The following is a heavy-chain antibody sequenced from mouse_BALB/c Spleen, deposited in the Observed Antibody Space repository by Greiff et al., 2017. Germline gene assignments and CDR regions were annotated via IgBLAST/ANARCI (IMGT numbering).Heavy chain of an antibody. CDR3: ARWDYRYDDYAIDC. CDR2: INPSTGYT. D-gene: IGHD2-14*01. Sequence: QVQLKESGAELAKPGASVKMSCKASGYTFTSYWMHWVKQRPGQGLEWIGYINPSTGYTEYNQKFKDKATLTADKSSSTAYMQLSSLTSEDSAVYYCARWDYRYDDYAIDCWGQGTSVTGSP. J-gene: IGHJ4*01. V-gene: IGHV1-7*01. CDR1: GYTFTSYW.